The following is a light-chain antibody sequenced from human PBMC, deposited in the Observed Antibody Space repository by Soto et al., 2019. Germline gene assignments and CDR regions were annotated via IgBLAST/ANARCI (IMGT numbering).Light chain of an antibody. V-gene: IGKV3-20*01. CDR1: QSVSSSY. J-gene: IGKJ1*01. Sequence: EIVLTQSPGTLSLSPGERATLSCRASQSVSSSYLAWYQQKPGQAPRPLIYGASSRAIGIPDRFSGSGSGTDFTLTISRLEPEDFAVYSCPQYGSSPWTFGQGTKVEIK. CDR2: GAS. CDR3: PQYGSSPWT.